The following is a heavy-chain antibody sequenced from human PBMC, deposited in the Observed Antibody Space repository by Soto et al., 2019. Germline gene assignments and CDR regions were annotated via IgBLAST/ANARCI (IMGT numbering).Heavy chain of an antibody. V-gene: IGHV4-4*02. CDR2: IYHSGST. Sequence: SETLSLTCAVSGGSISSSNWWSWVRQPPGKGLEWIGEIYHSGSTNYNPSLKSRVTISVDTSKNQFSLKLSSVTAADTAVYYCARAEWLNQQENWFDPWGQGTLVTVS. D-gene: IGHD5-12*01. CDR1: GGSISSSNW. CDR3: ARAEWLNQQENWFDP. J-gene: IGHJ5*02.